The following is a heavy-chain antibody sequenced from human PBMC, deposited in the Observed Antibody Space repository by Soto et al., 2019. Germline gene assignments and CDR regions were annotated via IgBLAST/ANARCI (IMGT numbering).Heavy chain of an antibody. CDR2: IIPILGIA. CDR3: AISYDYYDSSGDCSLTGHCSDY. J-gene: IGHJ4*02. V-gene: IGHV1-69*02. Sequence: ASVKVSCKASGGTFSSYTIRWVRQAPGQGLEWMGRIIPILGIANYAQKFQGRVTITPDKSTSTAYMELSSLRSEDTAVDDCAISYDYYDSSGDCSLTGHCSDYWGQGTLVTVSS. D-gene: IGHD3-22*01. CDR1: GGTFSSYT.